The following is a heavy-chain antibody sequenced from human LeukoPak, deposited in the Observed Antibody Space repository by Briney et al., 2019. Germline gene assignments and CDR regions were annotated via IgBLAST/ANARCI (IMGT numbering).Heavy chain of an antibody. CDR1: GFTFDDSA. D-gene: IGHD3-3*01. V-gene: IGHV3-43*02. CDR2: ISGDGSTT. J-gene: IGHJ4*02. Sequence: PGGSLRLSCAASGFTFDDSAMHWVRQAPGKGQEWVSLISGDGSTTYYRDSVKGRFTTSRDNSRNSLSLQMNSLRTEDTALYYCAKDGGLRFLEWPNWGPGTLVTVS. CDR3: AKDGGLRFLEWPN.